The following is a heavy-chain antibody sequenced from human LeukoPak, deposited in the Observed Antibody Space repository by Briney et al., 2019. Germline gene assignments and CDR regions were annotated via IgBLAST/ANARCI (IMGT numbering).Heavy chain of an antibody. V-gene: IGHV4-4*02. J-gene: IGHJ4*02. CDR3: ARVGSGSGSYSLRCFDY. CDR1: GGSISSSNW. Sequence: SETLSLTCAVSGGSISSSNWWSWVRQPPGKGLEWIGEIYHSGSTNYNPSLKSRVTISVDKSKNQFSLKLSSVTAADTAVYYCARVGSGSGSYSLRCFDYWGQGTLVTVSS. D-gene: IGHD3-10*01. CDR2: IYHSGST.